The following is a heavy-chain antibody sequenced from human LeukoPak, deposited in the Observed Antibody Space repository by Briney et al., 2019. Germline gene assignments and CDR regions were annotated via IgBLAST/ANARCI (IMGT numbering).Heavy chain of an antibody. V-gene: IGHV4-59*01. D-gene: IGHD1-26*01. Sequence: SETLSLTCTVSGGSMSSYYWSWIRQPPGKGLEWIGYIHYSGTTHYNPSLEGRVTISVDTSKNQLSLKLSPVTAADTAVYYCARDLGGIYFDYWGQGTLVTVSS. CDR1: GGSMSSYY. CDR2: IHYSGTT. J-gene: IGHJ4*02. CDR3: ARDLGGIYFDY.